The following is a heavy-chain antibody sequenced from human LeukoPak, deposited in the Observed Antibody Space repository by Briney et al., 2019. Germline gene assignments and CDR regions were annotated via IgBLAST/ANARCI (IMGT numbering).Heavy chain of an antibody. D-gene: IGHD3-3*01. J-gene: IGHJ5*02. V-gene: IGHV4-4*07. Sequence: SETLSLTCTVSGGSISSYYWSWIRQPAGKGLEWIGRIYTSGSTNYNPSLKSRVTMSVDTSKNQFSLKLSSVTAADTAVYYCARTRITIFGVDNNWFDPWGQGTLVTVSS. CDR1: GGSISSYY. CDR3: ARTRITIFGVDNNWFDP. CDR2: IYTSGST.